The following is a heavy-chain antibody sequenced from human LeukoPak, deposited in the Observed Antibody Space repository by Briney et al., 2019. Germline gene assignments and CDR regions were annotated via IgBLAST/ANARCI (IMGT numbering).Heavy chain of an antibody. CDR2: INHSGRT. Sequence: SETLSLTCAVYGGSFSGYYWSWLRQPPGKGLEWIGEINHSGRTNYNPSLKTRVTISVDTSKNQFSLKLSSVTAADTAVYYCARVGRGAFVFDYLGQGTLVTVSS. CDR1: GGSFSGYY. V-gene: IGHV4-34*01. D-gene: IGHD4/OR15-4a*01. J-gene: IGHJ4*02. CDR3: ARVGRGAFVFDY.